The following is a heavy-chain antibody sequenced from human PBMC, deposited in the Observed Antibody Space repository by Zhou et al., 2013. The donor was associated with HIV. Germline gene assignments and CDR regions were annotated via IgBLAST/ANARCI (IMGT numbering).Heavy chain of an antibody. CDR2: IIPVFGTI. CDR1: GGTFYNFA. V-gene: IGHV1-69*05. CDR3: AREKLPPTMSENFYYGVDV. J-gene: IGHJ6*02. Sequence: QVQVVQSGAEVKKPGSSVKVSCKASGGTFYNFAISWMRQAPGQGLEWMGGIIPVFGTINYAQNFQGRVTITTDESKSATFMQLSSLRSEDTATYYCAREKLPPTMSENFYYGVDVWGQGTTVTVSS. D-gene: IGHD3-10*02.